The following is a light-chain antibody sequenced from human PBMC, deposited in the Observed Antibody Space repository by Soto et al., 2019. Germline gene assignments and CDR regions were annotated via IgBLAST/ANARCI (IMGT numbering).Light chain of an antibody. CDR1: QSISTW. Sequence: DIQMTQSPSTLSASVGDRVTITCRASQSISTWLAWYQQKPGTAPKLLIYKAPTLESGVPSRFSGSRSGTEFTLTISSLQPDDFATYYCQHYNSYSEAFGQGTKVDIK. CDR2: KAP. CDR3: QHYNSYSEA. V-gene: IGKV1-5*03. J-gene: IGKJ1*01.